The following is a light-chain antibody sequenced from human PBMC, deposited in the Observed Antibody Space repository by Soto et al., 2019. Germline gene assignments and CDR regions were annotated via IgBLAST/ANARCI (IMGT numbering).Light chain of an antibody. J-gene: IGLJ2*01. Sequence: QSVLTQPASVSGSPGQSITISCTGTSSHVGSYSLVSWYQQHPGKAPKLIIFEDSKRFSGVSNRFSGSKSGNTASLTVSGLQAEDEADYYCSSYANRNLVFGGGTKLTVL. V-gene: IGLV2-23*01. CDR1: SSHVGSYSL. CDR3: SSYANRNLV. CDR2: EDS.